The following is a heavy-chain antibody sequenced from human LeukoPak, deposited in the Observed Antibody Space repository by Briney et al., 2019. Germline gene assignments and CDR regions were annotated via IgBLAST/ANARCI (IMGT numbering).Heavy chain of an antibody. CDR3: ARDYYDYVWGSYLAALKYFDY. CDR2: ISAYNGNT. Sequence: GASVKVSCKASGYTFTSYGISWVRQAPGQGLEWMGWISAYNGNTNYAQKLQGRVTMTTDTSTSTAYMELRSLRSDDTAVYYCARDYYDYVWGSYLAALKYFDYWGQGTLVTVSS. CDR1: GYTFTSYG. V-gene: IGHV1-18*01. D-gene: IGHD3-16*02. J-gene: IGHJ4*02.